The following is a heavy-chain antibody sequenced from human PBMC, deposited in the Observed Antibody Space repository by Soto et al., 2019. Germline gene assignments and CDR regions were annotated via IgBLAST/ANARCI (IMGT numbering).Heavy chain of an antibody. J-gene: IGHJ5*02. D-gene: IGHD3-22*01. CDR3: ARDRHSMIVVGNPHPYWFDP. V-gene: IGHV1-46*01. CDR2: INPSGGYT. CDR1: GYTFSSYY. Sequence: ASVKVSCKASGYTFSSYYMNWVRQAPGQGLEWLGIINPSGGYTTYAQRFLGRVTMTSDTSTSTVHMELGSLTSEDTAVYYCARDRHSMIVVGNPHPYWFDPWGQGTLVTVSS.